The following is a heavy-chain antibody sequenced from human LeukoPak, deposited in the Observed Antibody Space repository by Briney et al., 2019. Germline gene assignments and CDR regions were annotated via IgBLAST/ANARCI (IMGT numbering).Heavy chain of an antibody. V-gene: IGHV3-21*01. CDR2: ISSSSSYI. D-gene: IGHD5-18*01. J-gene: IGHJ4*02. Sequence: PGGSLRLSCAASGFTFSSYSMNWVRQAPGKGLEWVSSISSSSSYIYYADSVKGRFTISRDNAKNSLYLQMNSLRAEDTAVYYCAVAGSSTAMVQGYWGQGTLVTVSS. CDR1: GFTFSSYS. CDR3: AVAGSSTAMVQGY.